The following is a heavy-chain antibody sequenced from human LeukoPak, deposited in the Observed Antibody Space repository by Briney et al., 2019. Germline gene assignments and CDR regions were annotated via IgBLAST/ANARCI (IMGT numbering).Heavy chain of an antibody. V-gene: IGHV3-48*01. Sequence: GGSLRLSCAASGFTFSSYCMNWVRQAPGKGLEWTSYISSSSSTIYYSDSVKGRFTISRDNAKNSLYLQMNSLRAEDTAVYYCARDYQTTPDGAFDIWGQGTMVTVSS. CDR1: GFTFSSYC. J-gene: IGHJ3*02. CDR2: ISSSSSTI. CDR3: ARDYQTTPDGAFDI. D-gene: IGHD4-11*01.